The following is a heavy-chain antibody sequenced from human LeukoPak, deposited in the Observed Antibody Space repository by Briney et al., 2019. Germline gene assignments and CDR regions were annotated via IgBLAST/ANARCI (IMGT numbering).Heavy chain of an antibody. CDR2: MYYSGTT. Sequence: SETLSLTYTVSGGSISGYYWSWIRQPPGKGLEWIGYMYYSGTTNYNPSLRSRVTISLDTPKNQFSLKLTSVTAADTAVYYCAGSYGVPSYVDIWGKETTVTV. D-gene: IGHD4-17*01. CDR3: AGSYGVPSYVDI. CDR1: GGSISGYY. J-gene: IGHJ6*03. V-gene: IGHV4-59*08.